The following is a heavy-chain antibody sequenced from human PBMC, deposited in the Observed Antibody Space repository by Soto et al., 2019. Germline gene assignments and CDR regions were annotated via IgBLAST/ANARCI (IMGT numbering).Heavy chain of an antibody. CDR1: GYTFTSYD. J-gene: IGHJ6*02. V-gene: IGHV1-8*01. CDR2: MNPNSGNT. Sequence: QVQLVQSGAEVKKPGASVKVSCKASGYTFTSYDINWVRQATGQGLEWMGWMNPNSGNTGYAQKFQGRVTMTRNTSISTAYMELSSLRSEDPAVYLWAGERIGTTSMDVWGQGTTVTVSS. D-gene: IGHD1-1*01. CDR3: AGERIGTTSMDV.